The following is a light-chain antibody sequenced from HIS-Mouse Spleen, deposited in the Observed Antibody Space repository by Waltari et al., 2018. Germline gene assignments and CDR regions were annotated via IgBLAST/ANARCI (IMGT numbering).Light chain of an antibody. CDR2: EDS. CDR3: YSTDSSGNHRV. V-gene: IGLV3-10*01. Sequence: SYELTQPPSVSVSPGQTARITCSGDALPKTYAYWYQQKSGQAPVLVIYEDSTRPSGIPEGFSGSSSGTMATLTISGAQVEDEADYYCYSTDSSGNHRVFGGGTKLTVL. CDR1: ALPKTY. J-gene: IGLJ2*01.